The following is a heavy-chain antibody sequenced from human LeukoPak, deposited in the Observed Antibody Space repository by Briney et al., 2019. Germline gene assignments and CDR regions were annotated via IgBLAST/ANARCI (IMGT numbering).Heavy chain of an antibody. J-gene: IGHJ4*02. D-gene: IGHD1-14*01. CDR3: ARAPVIDY. Sequence: SETLSLTCIVSGDSISSRSYYRDWVREAPGKGLEWIGSISYDGNTYYNPSLKSRVTISADTSKSQFSLKLSSVTAADTAVYYCARAPVIDYWGQGTLVTVSS. CDR1: GDSISSRSYY. CDR2: ISYDGNT. V-gene: IGHV4-39*01.